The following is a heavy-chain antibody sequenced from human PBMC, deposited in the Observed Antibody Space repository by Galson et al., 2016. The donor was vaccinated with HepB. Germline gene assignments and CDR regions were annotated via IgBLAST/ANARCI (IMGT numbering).Heavy chain of an antibody. Sequence: SLRLSCAASGFIFSSYAMNWVRQAPGKGLEWVAVIAFDGTNKNYADSVKGRFTISRDNSKNTVYLQMSSLRAEDTAVYYCARIAVAGGSHYYGMDVWGQGTLVTVSS. CDR3: ARIAVAGGSHYYGMDV. J-gene: IGHJ6*02. V-gene: IGHV3-30-3*01. CDR1: GFIFSSYA. CDR2: IAFDGTNK. D-gene: IGHD6-19*01.